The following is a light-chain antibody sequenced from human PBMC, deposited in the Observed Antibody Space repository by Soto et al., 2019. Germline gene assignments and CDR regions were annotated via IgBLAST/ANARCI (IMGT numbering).Light chain of an antibody. CDR1: QSISSY. J-gene: IGKJ4*01. CDR2: AAS. Sequence: DIQMTQSPASLCASVGDRVTITCRAGQSISSYLNWYQQKPGKATKLLMHAASSLQSGVPSRFIGSGSGTDFTLTISSLQPEDFAVYYCPQRSNWPRGRTFGGGTNVEIK. V-gene: IGKV1-39*01. CDR3: PQRSNWPRGRT.